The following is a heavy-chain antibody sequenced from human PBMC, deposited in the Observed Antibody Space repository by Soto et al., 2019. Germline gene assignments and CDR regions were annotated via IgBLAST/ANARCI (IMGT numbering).Heavy chain of an antibody. Sequence: QVQLVESGGGVVQPGRSLRLSCAASGFTFSSYAMHWVRQAPGKGLEWVAVISYDGSNKYYADSVKGRFTISRDNSKNTLYLQMNSLRAEDTAVYYCARDAAITVPRYFDYWGQGTLVTVSS. V-gene: IGHV3-30-3*01. J-gene: IGHJ4*02. CDR3: ARDAAITVPRYFDY. CDR2: ISYDGSNK. D-gene: IGHD4-17*01. CDR1: GFTFSSYA.